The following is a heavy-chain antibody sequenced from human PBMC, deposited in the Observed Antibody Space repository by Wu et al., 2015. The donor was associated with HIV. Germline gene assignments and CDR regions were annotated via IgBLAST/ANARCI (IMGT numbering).Heavy chain of an antibody. CDR3: ARVRSVVLLNVQRYGMDV. CDR2: INPNGGGT. D-gene: IGHD6-25*01. V-gene: IGHV1-2*02. J-gene: IGHJ6*02. Sequence: QVQLVQSGAEVKQPGASAKVSCKSYGYTFADYYIHWVRQAPGQGLEWMGGINPNGGGTNFAQKFQARVTLTRDTSISTAYMELTRLRSDDTAVYYCARVRSVVLLNVQRYGMDVWGQGTTVTVSS. CDR1: GYTFADYY.